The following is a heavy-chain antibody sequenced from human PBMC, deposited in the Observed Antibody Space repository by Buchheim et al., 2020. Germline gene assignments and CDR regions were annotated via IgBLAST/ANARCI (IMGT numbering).Heavy chain of an antibody. CDR3: ALGRDRAKTGGDY. J-gene: IGHJ4*02. CDR2: ISQGEGT. D-gene: IGHD1-26*01. V-gene: IGHV4-34*02. CDR1: GGSFSGY. Sequence: QLQLQQWGAGLLKPSETLSLTCAVSGGSFSGYWSWIRQPPGKGLEWIGEISQGEGTSYNPSLKSRVTMSLDMSKKQFSLDLTSVTAADTAVYFCALGRDRAKTGGDYWGQGT.